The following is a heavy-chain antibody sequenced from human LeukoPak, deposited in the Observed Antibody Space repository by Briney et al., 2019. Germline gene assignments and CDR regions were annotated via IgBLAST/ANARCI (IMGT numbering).Heavy chain of an antibody. CDR3: ARIRIAAAGSFYYGMDV. V-gene: IGHV4-59*08. D-gene: IGHD6-13*01. CDR1: GGSISSYY. Sequence: SETLSLTCTVSGGSISSYYWSWIRQPPGKGLEWIGYIYYSGSTNYNPSLKSRVTISVDTSKNQFSLKLSSVTAADTALYYCARIRIAAAGSFYYGMDVWGQGTTVTVSS. J-gene: IGHJ6*02. CDR2: IYYSGST.